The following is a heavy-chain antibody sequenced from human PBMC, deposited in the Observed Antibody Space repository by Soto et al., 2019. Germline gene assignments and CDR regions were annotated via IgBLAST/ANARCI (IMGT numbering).Heavy chain of an antibody. V-gene: IGHV3-11*01. D-gene: IGHD6-19*01. CDR1: GFTFSDYY. Sequence: GGSLRLSCAASGFTFSDYYMSWIRQAPGKGLEWVSYISSSGSTIYYADSVKGRFTISRDNAKNSLYLQMNSLRAEDTAVYYCARARESARPAEEAYYYYYYMDVWGKGTTVTVSS. CDR2: ISSSGSTI. J-gene: IGHJ6*03. CDR3: ARARESARPAEEAYYYYYYMDV.